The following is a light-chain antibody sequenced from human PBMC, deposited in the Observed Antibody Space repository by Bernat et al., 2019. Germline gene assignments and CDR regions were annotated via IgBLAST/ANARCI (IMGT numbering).Light chain of an antibody. Sequence: QSVLTQPPPVSGAPGQRVTISCTGNSSNIGSYYDVHWYQLLPGTAPKALIYGNSDRPSGVPDRFSGSKSGTSASLAITGLQPEDEADYYCQSYDSSLSAWVFGGGTKLTVL. CDR2: GNS. V-gene: IGLV1-40*01. CDR3: QSYDSSLSAWV. J-gene: IGLJ3*02. CDR1: SSNIGSYYD.